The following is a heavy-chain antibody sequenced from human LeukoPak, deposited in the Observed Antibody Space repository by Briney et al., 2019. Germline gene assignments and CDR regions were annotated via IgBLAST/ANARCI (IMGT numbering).Heavy chain of an antibody. CDR1: GGTFSSYS. V-gene: IGHV1-69*05. J-gene: IGHJ4*02. Sequence: ASVKVSCKASGGTFSSYSISWVRQAPGQGLEWMGGIIPIFGTANYAQKFQGRVTITTDESTSTDYMELSSLRSEDTAVYYCARQGYYYDSSGYKPYFDYWGQGTLVTVSS. CDR2: IIPIFGTA. CDR3: ARQGYYYDSSGYKPYFDY. D-gene: IGHD3-22*01.